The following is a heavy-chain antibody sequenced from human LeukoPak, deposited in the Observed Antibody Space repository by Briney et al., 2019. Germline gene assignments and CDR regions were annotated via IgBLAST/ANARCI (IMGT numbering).Heavy chain of an antibody. Sequence: GGSLRLSCAASGFSFSSFAMMWVRQAPGMGLELISAILSGGDVFFYGDSVRGRFTIPRDDSTNTLFLQMNNLRADDSAVYYCARDPSGNYVGAFEMWGPGTTVTVSS. CDR3: ARDPSGNYVGAFEM. CDR1: GFSFSSFA. D-gene: IGHD4-11*01. CDR2: ILSGGDVF. V-gene: IGHV3-23*01. J-gene: IGHJ3*02.